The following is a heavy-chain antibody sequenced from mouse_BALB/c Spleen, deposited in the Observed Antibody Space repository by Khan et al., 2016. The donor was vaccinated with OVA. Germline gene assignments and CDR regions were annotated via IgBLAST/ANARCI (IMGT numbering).Heavy chain of an antibody. J-gene: IGHJ2*01. CDR3: ARGNWDY. D-gene: IGHD4-1*01. V-gene: IGHV5-17*02. Sequence: EVQGVESGGGLVQPGGSRKLSCAASGFTFSSFGMHWVRQAPEKGLEWIAYINSGSTTIYYADPVKGRFTISRDNPKNTLFLQMTSLRSEDTAMYYCARGNWDYWGQGTTLTVSS. CDR2: INSGSTTI. CDR1: GFTFSSFG.